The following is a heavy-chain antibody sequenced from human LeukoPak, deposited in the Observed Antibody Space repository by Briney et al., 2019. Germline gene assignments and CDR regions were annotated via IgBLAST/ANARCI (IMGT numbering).Heavy chain of an antibody. CDR1: GFTFSSYG. J-gene: IGHJ4*02. D-gene: IGHD3-10*01. CDR3: ARARDSSGSGSYSD. CDR2: IWFDGSNK. Sequence: GRPLRLSCAASGFTFSSYGMHWVRQAPGKGLEWVAIIWFDGSNKYYADSVKGRFTISRDNSKNTLFLQMNSLRAEDTAMYYCARARDSSGSGSYSDWGQGTLVTVSS. V-gene: IGHV3-33*01.